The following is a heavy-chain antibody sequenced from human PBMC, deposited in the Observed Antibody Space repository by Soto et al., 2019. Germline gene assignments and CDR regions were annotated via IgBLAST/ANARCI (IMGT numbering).Heavy chain of an antibody. Sequence: SETLSLTCTVSGGSISSSSYYGGWIRQPPGKGLEWIGSIYYSGSTYYNPSLKSRVTMSVDTSKNQFSLKLMSLSAADTAVYYCGRLEGLATISYYFDYWGQGALVTVSS. CDR3: GRLEGLATISYYFDY. CDR1: GGSISSSSYY. CDR2: IYYSGST. D-gene: IGHD3-9*01. V-gene: IGHV4-39*01. J-gene: IGHJ4*02.